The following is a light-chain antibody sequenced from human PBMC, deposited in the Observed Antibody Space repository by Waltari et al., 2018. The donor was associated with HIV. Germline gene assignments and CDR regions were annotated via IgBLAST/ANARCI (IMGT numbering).Light chain of an antibody. J-gene: IGKJ1*01. Sequence: EIVITKYPATLSLSLGERATLSCRASQSVRYNLAWFQQKPGQPPRLLIYGASTRATGIRARFSASGSGSEFTLTISSLQSEDFAVYYCQQYKYWPPWTFGQGTKVDIK. CDR2: GAS. CDR1: QSVRYN. CDR3: QQYKYWPPWT. V-gene: IGKV3-15*01.